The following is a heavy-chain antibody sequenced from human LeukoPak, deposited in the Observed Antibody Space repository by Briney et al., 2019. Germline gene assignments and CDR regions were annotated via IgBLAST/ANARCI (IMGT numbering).Heavy chain of an antibody. CDR2: ISYDGRNK. V-gene: IGHV3-30*04. J-gene: IGHJ4*02. CDR3: ARVAAGSSGWTRDS. D-gene: IGHD1-26*01. Sequence: GGSLRLSCAASRFTFSSDAMHWVRQAPGKGLEWVAVISYDGRNKYYADSVKGRFIISRDNSKNTLYLQMSSLRGEDTAVYYCARVAAGSSGWTRDSWGQGTLVTVSS. CDR1: RFTFSSDA.